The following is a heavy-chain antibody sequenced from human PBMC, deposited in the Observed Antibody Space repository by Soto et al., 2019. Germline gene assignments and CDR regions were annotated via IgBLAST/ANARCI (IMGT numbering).Heavy chain of an antibody. CDR1: GVTFSSYA. J-gene: IGHJ4*02. CDR2: IIPIFGTA. Sequence: QVQLVQSGAEVKKPGSSVKVSCKASGVTFSSYAISWVRQAPGQGLEWMGGIIPIFGTANYAQKFQGRVTITADTSTSTAYMELRSLRSADTAVYYCASSSCRGGDCYSSDYWGQGTLVTVSS. D-gene: IGHD2-21*02. CDR3: ASSSCRGGDCYSSDY. V-gene: IGHV1-69*06.